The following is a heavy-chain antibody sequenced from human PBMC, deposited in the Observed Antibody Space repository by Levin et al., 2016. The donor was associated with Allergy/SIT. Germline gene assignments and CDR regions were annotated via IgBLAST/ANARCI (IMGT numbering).Heavy chain of an antibody. V-gene: IGHV4-39*01. J-gene: IGHJ3*01. CDR2: IYYSGST. D-gene: IGHD2-21*01. CDR1: GGSIGSTSYF. Sequence: SETLSLTCTVSGGSIGSTSYFWGWVRQPPGKGLQWIGNIYYSGSTSHNPSLKSRVIMSTDTSRSQVSLMLTSVTAADTAVYYCARISFRPFDAFDLWGQGTMVTVSS. CDR3: ARISFRPFDAFDL.